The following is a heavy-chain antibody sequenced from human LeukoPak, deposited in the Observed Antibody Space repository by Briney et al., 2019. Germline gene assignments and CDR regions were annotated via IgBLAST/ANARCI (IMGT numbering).Heavy chain of an antibody. CDR3: ARITMVRGVIAK. CDR1: GGSISSYY. Sequence: PSETLSPTCTVSGGSISSYYWSWIRQPPGKGLEWIGYIYTSGSTNYNPSLKSRVTISVDTSKNQFSLKLGPVTAADTAVYYCARITMVRGVIAKWGQGTLVTVSS. J-gene: IGHJ4*02. D-gene: IGHD3-10*01. V-gene: IGHV4-4*09. CDR2: IYTSGST.